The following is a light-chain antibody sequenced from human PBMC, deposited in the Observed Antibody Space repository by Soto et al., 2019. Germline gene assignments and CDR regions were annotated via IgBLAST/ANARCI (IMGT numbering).Light chain of an antibody. Sequence: EIVLTQSPGTLSLSPGERATLSCRASQSVSSSYLAWYQQKPGQAPRLLIDGASSRATGIPDRFSGSGSGTDFTLTISSLEPEDFAVYYCQQYGSSPPGLTFGGGTKVEIK. J-gene: IGKJ4*01. CDR2: GAS. CDR3: QQYGSSPPGLT. CDR1: QSVSSSY. V-gene: IGKV3-20*01.